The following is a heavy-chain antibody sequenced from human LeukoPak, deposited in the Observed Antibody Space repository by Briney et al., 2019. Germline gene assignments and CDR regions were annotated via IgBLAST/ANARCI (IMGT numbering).Heavy chain of an antibody. CDR3: ASVKWDLSFDF. CDR1: XXSIXXXXYY. Sequence: TXXXXXXSIXXXXYYWXXXRXPPXXGLEWIGTIYYSGSTYYTPSLKSRVTISEDTSKNQFSLKLSSVTAADTAVYYCASVKWDLSFDFWGQGTLVTVSS. J-gene: IGHJ4*02. CDR2: IYYSGST. D-gene: IGHD1-26*01. V-gene: IGHV4-39*07.